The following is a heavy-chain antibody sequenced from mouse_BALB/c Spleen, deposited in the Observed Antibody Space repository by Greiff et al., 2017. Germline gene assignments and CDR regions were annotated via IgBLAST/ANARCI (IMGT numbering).Heavy chain of an antibody. CDR1: GYTFTSYV. J-gene: IGHJ4*01. D-gene: IGHD2-10*02. CDR3: ARGGYGNYGAMDY. V-gene: IGHV1-14*01. Sequence: EVQLQESGPELVKPGASVQMSCKASGYTFTSYVMHWVKQKPGQGLEWIGYINPYNDGTKYNEKFKGKATLTSDKSSSTAYMELSSLTSEDSAVYYCARGGYGNYGAMDYWGQGTSVTVAS. CDR2: INPYNDGT.